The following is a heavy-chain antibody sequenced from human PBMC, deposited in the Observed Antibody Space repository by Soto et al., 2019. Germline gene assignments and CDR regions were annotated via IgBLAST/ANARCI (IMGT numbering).Heavy chain of an antibody. V-gene: IGHV3-64D*08. Sequence: GGSLRLSCSASGFTFSSYAMHWVRQAPGKGLEYVSAISSNGGSTYYADSVKGRFTISRDNSKNTLYLQMSSLRAEDTAVYYCVTIDASDFDWLSPAGDYWGQGTLVTVSS. CDR3: VTIDASDFDWLSPAGDY. CDR2: ISSNGGST. CDR1: GFTFSSYA. J-gene: IGHJ4*02. D-gene: IGHD3-9*01.